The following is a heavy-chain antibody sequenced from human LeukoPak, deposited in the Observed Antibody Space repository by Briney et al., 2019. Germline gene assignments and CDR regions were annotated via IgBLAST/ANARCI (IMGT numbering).Heavy chain of an antibody. CDR1: GGSISSSGYY. CDR2: IYYSGST. J-gene: IGHJ5*02. Sequence: SETLSLTCTVSGGSISSSGYYWGWIRQPPGKGLEWIASIYYSGSTYYNPSLRSRVTISVDTSKNQLSLKLSSLTAADTAVHYCARHEYSGSYYGLSWFDPWGQGTLVTVSS. V-gene: IGHV4-39*01. CDR3: ARHEYSGSYYGLSWFDP. D-gene: IGHD1-26*01.